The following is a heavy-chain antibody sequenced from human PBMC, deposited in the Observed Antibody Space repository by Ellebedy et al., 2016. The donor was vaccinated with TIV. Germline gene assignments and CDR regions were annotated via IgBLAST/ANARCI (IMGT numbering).Heavy chain of an antibody. Sequence: AASVKVSCKASGYTFTSYGISWVRQAPGHGLEWMGIINPGGGSTTYTQKLRGRVTMIRDTSTSTVYMELSSLRFEDTAVYYCARAGTTVTTPIDHWGQGTLVTVSS. D-gene: IGHD4-17*01. V-gene: IGHV1-46*04. CDR3: ARAGTTVTTPIDH. CDR2: INPGGGST. CDR1: GYTFTSYG. J-gene: IGHJ4*02.